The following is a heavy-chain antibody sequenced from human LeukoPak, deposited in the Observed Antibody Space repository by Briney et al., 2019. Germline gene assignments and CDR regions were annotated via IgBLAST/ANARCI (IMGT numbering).Heavy chain of an antibody. Sequence: GGSLRLSCAASGFTFSSYSMNWVRQAPGKGLEWVSSISSSSYIYYADSVKGRFTISRDNAKNSLYLQMNSLRAEDTAVYYCARQVPPSRYCSSTSCGGDYWGQGTLVTVSS. D-gene: IGHD2-2*01. CDR3: ARQVPPSRYCSSTSCGGDY. J-gene: IGHJ4*02. CDR2: ISSSSYI. V-gene: IGHV3-21*01. CDR1: GFTFSSYS.